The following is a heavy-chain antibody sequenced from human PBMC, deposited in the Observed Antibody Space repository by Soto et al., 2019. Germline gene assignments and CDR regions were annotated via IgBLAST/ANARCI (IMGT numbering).Heavy chain of an antibody. CDR3: APRRPATHGGGEIDY. CDR1: GFSLSTSGVG. J-gene: IGHJ4*02. V-gene: IGHV2-5*02. D-gene: IGHD3-16*01. Sequence: QITLKESGPTLVKPTQTLTLTCTFSGFSLSTSGVGVGWIRQPPGKALEWLALIYWDDDKRYSPSLKSRLTIPKDTPKNQVVLTMPNMDPGDTAPYYCAPRRPATHGGGEIDYWGQGTLVTVSS. CDR2: IYWDDDK.